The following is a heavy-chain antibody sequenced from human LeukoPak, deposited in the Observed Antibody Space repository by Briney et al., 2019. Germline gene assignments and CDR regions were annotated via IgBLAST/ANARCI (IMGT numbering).Heavy chain of an antibody. J-gene: IGHJ3*02. CDR2: IRYDGSNK. D-gene: IGHD3-10*01. CDR3: AKDQGLRITMVRGVQGDAFDI. Sequence: GGSLRLSCAASGFTFSSYGMHWVRQAPGKGLEWVAFIRYDGSNKYYADSVKGRFTISRDNSKNTLYLQMNSLRAEDTAVYYCAKDQGLRITMVRGVQGDAFDIWGQGTMVTVSS. V-gene: IGHV3-30*02. CDR1: GFTFSSYG.